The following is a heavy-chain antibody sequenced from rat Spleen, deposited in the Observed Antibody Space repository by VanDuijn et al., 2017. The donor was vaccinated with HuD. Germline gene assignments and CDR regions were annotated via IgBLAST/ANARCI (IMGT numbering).Heavy chain of an antibody. CDR1: GFTFSDYG. Sequence: EVQLVESGGGLVQPGRSMKLSCADSGFTFSDYGMAWVRQAPTKGLEWVATISYGDSSGHSSTYYRDSVKGRFTISRDNAKSTLSLQMDSLRSEDTATYYCARQDTSGYSNWFAYWGQGTLVTVSS. CDR3: ARQDTSGYSNWFAY. V-gene: IGHV5-29*01. D-gene: IGHD4-3*01. CDR2: ISYGDSSGHSST. J-gene: IGHJ3*01.